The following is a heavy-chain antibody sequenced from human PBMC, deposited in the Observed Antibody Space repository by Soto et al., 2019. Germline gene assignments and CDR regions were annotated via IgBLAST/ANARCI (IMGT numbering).Heavy chain of an antibody. CDR1: GGSVSTHY. J-gene: IGHJ3*02. V-gene: IGHV4-4*07. Sequence: PSETLSLTCTGSGGSVSTHYWSWIRQPAGKGLEWIGRIYSTGGTNYNPSLRSRVTMSVGTSRNQFSLTLTSVTAADTAVYYCARDGSGYDTSGYYLYDAFDIWGQGTRGTVS. CDR3: ARDGSGYDTSGYYLYDAFDI. D-gene: IGHD3-22*01. CDR2: IYSTGGT.